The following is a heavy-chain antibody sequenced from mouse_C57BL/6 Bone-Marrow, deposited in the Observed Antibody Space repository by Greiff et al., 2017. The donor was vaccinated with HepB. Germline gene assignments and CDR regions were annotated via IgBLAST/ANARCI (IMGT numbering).Heavy chain of an antibody. J-gene: IGHJ3*01. V-gene: IGHV1-39*01. Sequence: VQLKESGPELVKPGASVKISCKASGYSFTDYNMNWVKQSNGKSLEWIGVINPNYGTTSYNQKFKGKATLTVDQSSSTAYMQLNSLTSEDSAVYYCALYYYGSSYGFAYWGQGTLVTVSA. CDR3: ALYYYGSSYGFAY. CDR2: INPNYGTT. CDR1: GYSFTDYN. D-gene: IGHD1-1*01.